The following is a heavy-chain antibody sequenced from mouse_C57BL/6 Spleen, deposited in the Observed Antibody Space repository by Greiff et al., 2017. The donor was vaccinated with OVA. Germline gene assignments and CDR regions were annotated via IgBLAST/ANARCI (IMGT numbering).Heavy chain of an antibody. V-gene: IGHV3-6*01. J-gene: IGHJ4*01. CDR3: ARDGLPGAMGY. Sequence: EVHLVESGPGLVKPSQSLSLTCSVTGYSITSGYYWNWLRPFPGNKLEWMGYISYAGSNNYTPSLKNRISITRDTSKNQFFLKLNSVTTEDTATDYCARDGLPGAMGYWGQGTSVTVSS. CDR1: GYSITSGYY. D-gene: IGHD3-1*01. CDR2: ISYAGSN.